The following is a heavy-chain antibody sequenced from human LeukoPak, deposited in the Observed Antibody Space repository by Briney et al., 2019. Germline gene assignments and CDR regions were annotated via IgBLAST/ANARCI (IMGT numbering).Heavy chain of an antibody. V-gene: IGHV4-34*01. CDR2: TNHSGST. CDR3: ARDRYYYDSSGYSRLDY. CDR1: GGSFSGYY. Sequence: SETLSLTCAVYGGSFSGYYWSWIRQPPGKGLEWIGETNHSGSTNYNPSLKSRVTISVDTSKNQFSLKLSSVTAADTAVYYCARDRYYYDSSGYSRLDYWGQGTLVTVSS. J-gene: IGHJ4*02. D-gene: IGHD3-22*01.